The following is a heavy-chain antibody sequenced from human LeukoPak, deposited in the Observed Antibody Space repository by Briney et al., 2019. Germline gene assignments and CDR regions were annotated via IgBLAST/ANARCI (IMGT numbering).Heavy chain of an antibody. V-gene: IGHV3-7*01. J-gene: IGHJ4*02. D-gene: IGHD3-22*01. CDR1: GFIFSNYW. CDR3: ARVTGYDSSGYYYVFDY. CDR2: IKQDGNEK. Sequence: GGSLRLSCAVSGFIFSNYWMSWVRQAPGKGLEWVANIKQDGNEKYYVDSVKGRFTISRANAKNSLYLQMNSLRAEDTAVYYCARVTGYDSSGYYYVFDYWGQGTLVTVSS.